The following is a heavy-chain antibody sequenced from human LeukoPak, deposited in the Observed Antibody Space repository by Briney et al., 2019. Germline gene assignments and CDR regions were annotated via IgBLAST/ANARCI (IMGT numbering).Heavy chain of an antibody. CDR2: ITTSDGNT. V-gene: IGHV3-23*01. CDR3: ARGVTVTTGWFDP. CDR1: GFTFSSYT. Sequence: GGSLRLSCAASGFTFSSYTMSWVRQAPGKGLEWVPTITTSDGNTYYADSVKGRFTVSRDNSKNTLYLQMNSLRAEDTAVYYCARGVTVTTGWFDPWGQGTLVTVSS. D-gene: IGHD4-17*01. J-gene: IGHJ5*02.